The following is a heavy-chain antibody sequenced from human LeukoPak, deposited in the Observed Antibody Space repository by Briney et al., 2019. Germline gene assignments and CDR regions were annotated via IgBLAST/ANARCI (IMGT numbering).Heavy chain of an antibody. CDR3: ARSVAVAGAFTRYGMDV. J-gene: IGHJ6*02. D-gene: IGHD6-19*01. CDR1: GFSFSSYS. CDR2: ISDSGAFM. V-gene: IGHV3-21*01. Sequence: GGSLRLSCAASGFSFSSYSMTWVRQAPGKGLECVSSISDSGAFMHYADSLKGRFTISRGNAKNSLYLQMNSLTAEDTAVYYCARSVAVAGAFTRYGMDVWGQGITVTVSS.